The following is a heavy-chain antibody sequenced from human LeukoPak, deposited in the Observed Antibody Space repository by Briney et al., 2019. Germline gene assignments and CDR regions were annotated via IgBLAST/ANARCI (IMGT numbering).Heavy chain of an antibody. CDR3: AKDMRPVAVAEVDY. D-gene: IGHD6-19*01. V-gene: IGHV3-9*01. CDR2: ISWNSGSI. J-gene: IGHJ4*02. CDR1: GFTFDDYA. Sequence: PGRSLRLSCAVSGFTFDDYAMHWVRQAPGKGLEWVSGISWNSGSIGYADPVKGRFTISRDNAKNSLYLQMNSLRAEDTALYYCAKDMRPVAVAEVDYWGQGTLVTVSS.